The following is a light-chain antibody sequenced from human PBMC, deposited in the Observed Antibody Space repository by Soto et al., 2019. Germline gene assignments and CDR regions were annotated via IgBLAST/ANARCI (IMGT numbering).Light chain of an antibody. Sequence: DIQMTQSPSTLSASVGDTVTITCRASQSVSRWLAWYQQKPGKAPRLLVYDASTLAIGVPSRFSGSGSGTELTLPSASLQPDDFGTYHFQQYNSYSPTFGPGTKVQIK. CDR1: QSVSRW. J-gene: IGKJ1*01. V-gene: IGKV1-5*01. CDR2: DAS. CDR3: QQYNSYSPT.